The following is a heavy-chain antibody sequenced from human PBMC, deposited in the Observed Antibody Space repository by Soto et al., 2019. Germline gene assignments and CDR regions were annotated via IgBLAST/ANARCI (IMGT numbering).Heavy chain of an antibody. D-gene: IGHD3-3*01. J-gene: IGHJ4*02. CDR1: GGSISNYY. V-gene: IGHV4-4*07. CDR2: IDTSGST. CDR3: ARGGQDFWSGPFDY. Sequence: ETLSLTCTVSGGSISNYYCNWIRQPAGKGLEWIGRIDTSGSTNYNPSLKSRVTMSVDTSKQEFSLKLSSVTAADTALYYCARGGQDFWSGPFDYWGRGALVTVSS.